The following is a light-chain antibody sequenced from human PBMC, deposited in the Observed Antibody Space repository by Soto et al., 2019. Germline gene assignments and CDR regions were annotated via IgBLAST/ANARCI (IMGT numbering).Light chain of an antibody. V-gene: IGKV3-15*01. CDR2: GAS. J-gene: IGKJ1*01. Sequence: EIVFTQSPGTLSLTQGERVTLSCRASQTVSSNYLAWYQQKPGQAPRLLIYGASTRATGIPARFSGSGSGTEFTLTISSLQSEDFAVYYCQQYTNWPRTFGQGTKVDI. CDR3: QQYTNWPRT. CDR1: QTVSSN.